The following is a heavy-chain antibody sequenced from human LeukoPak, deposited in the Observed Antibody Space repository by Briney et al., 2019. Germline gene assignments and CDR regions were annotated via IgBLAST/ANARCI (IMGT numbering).Heavy chain of an antibody. D-gene: IGHD3-10*01. CDR2: INTNTGNP. V-gene: IGHV7-4-1*02. CDR1: GGTFSSYA. CDR3: ARAAYYGSGSYPDY. Sequence: ASVKVSCKASGGTFSSYAISWVRQAPGQGLEWMGWINTNTGNPTYAQGFTGRFVFSLDTSVSTAYLQISSLKAEDTAVYYCARAAYYGSGSYPDYWGQGTLVTVSS. J-gene: IGHJ4*02.